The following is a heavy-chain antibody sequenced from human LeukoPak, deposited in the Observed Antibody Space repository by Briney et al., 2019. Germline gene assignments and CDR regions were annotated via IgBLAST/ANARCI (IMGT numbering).Heavy chain of an antibody. D-gene: IGHD3-22*01. Sequence: SGPTLVNPTQTLTLTCTFSGFSLSTSGVGVGWIRQPPGKALEWLALIYWDDDKRYSPSLKGRLTITKDTSKKQVVLTMTNMDPVDTGTYYCAHRRTYNYDSSGYSSFDYWGQGTLVTVSS. CDR3: AHRRTYNYDSSGYSSFDY. J-gene: IGHJ4*02. V-gene: IGHV2-5*02. CDR1: GFSLSTSGVG. CDR2: IYWDDDK.